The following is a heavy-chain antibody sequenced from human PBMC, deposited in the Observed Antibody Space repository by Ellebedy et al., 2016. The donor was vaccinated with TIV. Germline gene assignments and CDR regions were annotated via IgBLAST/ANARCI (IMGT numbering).Heavy chain of an antibody. CDR1: GFSLNSLIMG. Sequence: SGPTLVKPTETLTLTCTVSGFSLNSLIMGVSWFRQPPGKALEWLAHSSSKDEKSYSTSLKRRLTITKDTSKSQVVLTMTNMDPVDTATYYCARTLRYCGGDCSHQFDFWGQGTLVTVSS. CDR2: SSSKDEK. D-gene: IGHD2-21*02. V-gene: IGHV2-26*01. CDR3: ARTLRYCGGDCSHQFDF. J-gene: IGHJ4*02.